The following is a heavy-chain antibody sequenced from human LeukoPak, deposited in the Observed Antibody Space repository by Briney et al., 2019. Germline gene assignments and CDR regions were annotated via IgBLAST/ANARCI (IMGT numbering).Heavy chain of an antibody. J-gene: IGHJ4*02. CDR3: ASYPGIVGYDDY. V-gene: IGHV3-66*01. CDR2: IYSGGST. CDR1: GFTFSSYA. D-gene: IGHD2-2*01. Sequence: GGSLRLSCAASGFTFSSYAMSWVRQAPGKGLEWVSVIYSGGSTYYADSVKGRFTISRDNSKNTLYLQMNSLRAEDTAVYYCASYPGIVGYDDYWGQGTLVTVSS.